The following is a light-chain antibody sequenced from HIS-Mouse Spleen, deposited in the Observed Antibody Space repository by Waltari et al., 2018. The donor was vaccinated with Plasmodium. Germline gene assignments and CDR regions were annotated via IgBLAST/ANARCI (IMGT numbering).Light chain of an antibody. CDR3: YSTDSSGNHRV. V-gene: IGLV3-10*01. CDR2: EDS. Sequence: SYELTQPPSVSVSPGQTARITCSGDALPKKYAYWYQQKSGQAPVLVIYEDSKRPSWIPGGFSGSSSGTMAILTISGAQVEDEADYYWYSTDSSGNHRVFGGGTKLTVL. J-gene: IGLJ3*02. CDR1: ALPKKY.